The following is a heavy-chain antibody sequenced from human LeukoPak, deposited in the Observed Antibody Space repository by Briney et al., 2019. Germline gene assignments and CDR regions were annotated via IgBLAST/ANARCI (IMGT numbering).Heavy chain of an antibody. Sequence: PGGSLRLSCAASGFTFSSYSMNWVRQAPGKGLEWVSSISSSSSYIYYADSVKGRFTISRDNAKNSLYLQMNSLRAEDTALYYCAKDAGKGGGGAFDIWGQGTMVTVSS. CDR2: ISSSSSYI. CDR1: GFTFSSYS. D-gene: IGHD3-16*01. J-gene: IGHJ3*02. CDR3: AKDAGKGGGGAFDI. V-gene: IGHV3-21*04.